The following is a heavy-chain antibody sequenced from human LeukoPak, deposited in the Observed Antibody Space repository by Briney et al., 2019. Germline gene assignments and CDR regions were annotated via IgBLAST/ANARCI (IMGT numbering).Heavy chain of an antibody. CDR1: GFTFSSYG. CDR3: AKDAYYYDSSGYYYGYDYYYMDV. J-gene: IGHJ6*03. V-gene: IGHV3-30*02. Sequence: GGSLRLSCAASGFTFSSYGMHWVRQAPGKGLEWVAFIRYDGSNKYYADSVKGRFTISRDNSKNTLYLQMNSLRAEDTAVYYCAKDAYYYDSSGYYYGYDYYYMDVWGKGTTVTVSS. D-gene: IGHD3-22*01. CDR2: IRYDGSNK.